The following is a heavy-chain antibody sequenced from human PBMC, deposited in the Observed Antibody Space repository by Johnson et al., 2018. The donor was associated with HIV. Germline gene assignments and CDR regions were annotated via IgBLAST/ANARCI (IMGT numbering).Heavy chain of an antibody. Sequence: VQLVESGGGLVQPGGSLRLSCAASGFTFSSYWMSWVRQAPGKGLEWVAHIKHDGGEKSYADSVKGRFTISRANAKTSLYLQMNILRAEYTAVYYCARDPVSHYYDSSGSLDDAFDIWGQGTMVTVSS. CDR2: IKHDGGEK. CDR1: GFTFSSYW. CDR3: ARDPVSHYYDSSGSLDDAFDI. V-gene: IGHV3-7*01. J-gene: IGHJ3*02. D-gene: IGHD3-22*01.